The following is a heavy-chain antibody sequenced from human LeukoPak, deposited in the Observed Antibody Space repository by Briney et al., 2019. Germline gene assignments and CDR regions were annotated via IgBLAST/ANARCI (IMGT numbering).Heavy chain of an antibody. J-gene: IGHJ6*02. CDR2: INPNSGGT. V-gene: IGHV1-2*02. CDR3: ATCVFRGAQFGVCGTDV. Sequence: ASVKVSCKASGYIFTGYYIHWVRQAPGQGLEWMGLINPNSGGTSSAQKFQGRVTMTRDTSISTAYMELSWLRSDDMAVYYCATCVFRGAQFGVCGTDVWGQGTTVTVSS. CDR1: GYIFTGYY. D-gene: IGHD3-16*01.